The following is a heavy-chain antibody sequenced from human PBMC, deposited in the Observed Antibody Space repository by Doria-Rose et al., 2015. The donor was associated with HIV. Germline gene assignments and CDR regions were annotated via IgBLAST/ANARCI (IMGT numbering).Heavy chain of an antibody. CDR3: ARIHSLSSSSLGH. D-gene: IGHD6-13*01. Sequence: VASVTVSCKTSGYTFRAYAIPWVRQAPGQRLEWMGWLNVGNGDTRYSRKFQDRVTITSDTSANTGYMALSSLRSEDTAVYYCARIHSLSSSSLGHWGQGTLVTVSS. CDR1: GYTFRAYA. V-gene: IGHV1-3*01. J-gene: IGHJ4*02. CDR2: LNVGNGDT.